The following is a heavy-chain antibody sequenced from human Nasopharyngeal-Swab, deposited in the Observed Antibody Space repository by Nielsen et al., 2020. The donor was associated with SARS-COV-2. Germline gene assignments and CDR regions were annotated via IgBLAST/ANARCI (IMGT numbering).Heavy chain of an antibody. Sequence: WIRQPPGKGLEWIGSIYYSGSTYYNPSLKSRVTISVDTSKNQFSLKLSSVTAADTAVYYCATSIAARPGSDFDYWGQGTLVTVSS. CDR2: IYYSGST. J-gene: IGHJ4*02. D-gene: IGHD6-6*01. V-gene: IGHV4-39*07. CDR3: ATSIAARPGSDFDY.